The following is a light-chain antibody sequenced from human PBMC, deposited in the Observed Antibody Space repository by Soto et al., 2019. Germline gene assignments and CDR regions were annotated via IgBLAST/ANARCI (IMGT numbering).Light chain of an antibody. J-gene: IGLJ1*01. CDR2: EVT. CDR3: SSYTATNTPDV. Sequence: QSVLTQPASVSGSPGQSITMSCSGTSSDIGAYNFVSWYQHHPGRAPQLIIYEVTLRPSGVSNRFSGSKSGNSASLTISGLQAEDEADYYCSSYTATNTPDVFGSGTKVTVL. CDR1: SSDIGAYNF. V-gene: IGLV2-14*01.